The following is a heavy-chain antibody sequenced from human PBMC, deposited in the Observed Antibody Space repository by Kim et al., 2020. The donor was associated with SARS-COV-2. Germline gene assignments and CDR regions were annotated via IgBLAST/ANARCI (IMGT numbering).Heavy chain of an antibody. CDR2: INTNTGNP. D-gene: IGHD2-2*01. Sequence: ASVKVSCKASGYTFSSNAMNWVRQAPGQGPEWMGWINTNTGNPTYAQGFAGRYVYPLDTSVSTAYLQINNLKAEDSAVYYCAAWRPPGSVYCTTSSCQVIYFFYQWGQGPLVPVSS. CDR1: GYTFSSNA. V-gene: IGHV7-4-1*02. J-gene: IGHJ4*02. CDR3: AAWRPPGSVYCTTSSCQVIYFFYQ.